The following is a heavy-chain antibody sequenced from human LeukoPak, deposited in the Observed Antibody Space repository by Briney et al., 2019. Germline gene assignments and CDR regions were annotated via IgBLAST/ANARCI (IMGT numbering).Heavy chain of an antibody. CDR2: IYYSGST. Sequence: PSETLSLTCTVSGGSISSSSYYWGWIRQPPGKGLEWIGSIYYSGSTYYNPSLKSRVTISVDTSKNQFSLKLSSVTAADTAVYYCANKVYCSTTSCYHAGYWGQGILVTVSS. CDR1: GGSISSSSYY. J-gene: IGHJ4*02. CDR3: ANKVYCSTTSCYHAGY. V-gene: IGHV4-39*07. D-gene: IGHD2-2*01.